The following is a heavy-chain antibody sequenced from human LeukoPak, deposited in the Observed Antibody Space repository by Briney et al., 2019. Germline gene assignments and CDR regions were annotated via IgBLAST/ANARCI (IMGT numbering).Heavy chain of an antibody. CDR2: ISNDGTYE. D-gene: IGHD3-9*01. CDR3: AREGRIDWSYVGLDC. J-gene: IGHJ4*02. CDR1: GFTFSTYA. Sequence: GGSLRLSCAPSGFTFSTYAMHWVRQAPGKGLEWVAFISNDGTYEYYAGLVKGRFSISRDNSKNTLFLQMNSLRPEDTAVYYCAREGRIDWSYVGLDCWGQGTLVTVSS. V-gene: IGHV3-30*04.